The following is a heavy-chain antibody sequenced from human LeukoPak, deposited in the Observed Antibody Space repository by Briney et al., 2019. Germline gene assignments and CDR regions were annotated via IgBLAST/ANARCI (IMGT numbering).Heavy chain of an antibody. CDR1: GFTFSAYW. Sequence: PGESLRLSCVGSGFTFSAYWMTWVRQAPGKGLEWVANIKQDESEKYYVDSVKGRFTISRDNAKNSLYLQMNSLRAEDTAVYYCARALDSSSSRYQAFEYWGQGTLVTVSS. D-gene: IGHD2-2*01. V-gene: IGHV3-7*01. J-gene: IGHJ4*02. CDR2: IKQDESEK. CDR3: ARALDSSSSRYQAFEY.